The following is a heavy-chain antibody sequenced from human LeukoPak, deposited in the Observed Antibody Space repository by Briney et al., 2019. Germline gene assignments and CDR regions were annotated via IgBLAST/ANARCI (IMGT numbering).Heavy chain of an antibody. CDR3: ARDPKGSSLSRADDSHR. V-gene: IGHV1-46*01. Sequence: EASVKVSHVDSGYTYTSYYMHWVRQAPGQGLEWMGIINPSGGSTSYAQKFQGRVTMTRDTSTSTVYMELSSLRSEDTAVYYCARDPKGSSLSRADDSHRSSQRSLVTVSS. D-gene: IGHD6-6*01. CDR2: INPSGGST. CDR1: GYTYTSYY. J-gene: IGHJ1*01.